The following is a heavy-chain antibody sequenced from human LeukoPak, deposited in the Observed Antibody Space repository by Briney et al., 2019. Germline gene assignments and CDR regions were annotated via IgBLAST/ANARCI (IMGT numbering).Heavy chain of an antibody. D-gene: IGHD1-20*01. CDR3: TKDYGLTGTGGSWLDP. Sequence: PGGSLRLSCVASGFTFRKYGMHWVRQAPGKGLEGVTFLRYDGSNKNYADSVKGRFTISRDNSKNTLYLQMNSLRVEDTAVYFCTKDYGLTGTGGSWLDPWGQGTLVTVSS. V-gene: IGHV3-30*02. CDR1: GFTFRKYG. J-gene: IGHJ5*02. CDR2: LRYDGSNK.